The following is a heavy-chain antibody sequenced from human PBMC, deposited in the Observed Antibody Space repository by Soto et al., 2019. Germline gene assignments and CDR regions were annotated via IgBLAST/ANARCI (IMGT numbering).Heavy chain of an antibody. V-gene: IGHV4-59*01. CDR1: GGSISSYY. D-gene: IGHD3-16*02. J-gene: IGHJ3*01. CDR2: IYYSGST. CDR3: AVTTFGGVIGKLDGFDL. Sequence: PSETLSLTCTVSGGSISSYYWSWIRQPPGKGLEWIGYIYYSGSTNYNPSLKSRVAISVDTSKNQFSLKLSSVTAADTAVYYCAVTTFGGVIGKLDGFDLWGQGTMFPV.